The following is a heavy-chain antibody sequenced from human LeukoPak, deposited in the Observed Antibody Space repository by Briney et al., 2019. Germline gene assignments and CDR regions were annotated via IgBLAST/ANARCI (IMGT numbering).Heavy chain of an antibody. D-gene: IGHD2-15*01. V-gene: IGHV3-23*01. J-gene: IGHJ4*02. CDR1: GFTFRSYG. CDR2: ISGSGGST. Sequence: QSGGSLRLSCAASGFTFRSYGMSWVRQAPGKGLEWVSAISGSGGSTYYADSVKGRFTISRDNSKNTLYLQMNSLRAEDTAVYYCARDSDIVVVVAATHPDYWGQGTLVTVSS. CDR3: ARDSDIVVVVAATHPDY.